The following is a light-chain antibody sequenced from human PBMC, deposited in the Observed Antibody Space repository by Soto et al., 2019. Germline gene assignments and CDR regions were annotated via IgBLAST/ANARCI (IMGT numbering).Light chain of an antibody. CDR1: QSINTW. CDR2: DAS. J-gene: IGKJ1*01. Sequence: DIQMTQSPSTLSASVGDRVTVTCRASQSINTWLAWYQQKPGKAPKLLIYDASSLQSGVPSRFTGRGSGTEFTLTISSLQPDDFETYYCQQYDTYYRKFGKGTKVDI. CDR3: QQYDTYYRK. V-gene: IGKV1-5*01.